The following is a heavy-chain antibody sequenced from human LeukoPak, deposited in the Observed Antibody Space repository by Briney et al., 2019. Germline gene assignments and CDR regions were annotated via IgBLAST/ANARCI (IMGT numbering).Heavy chain of an antibody. J-gene: IGHJ4*01. CDR1: GFTFRDYW. CDR3: SRSAYYDGSGNYYDY. D-gene: IGHD3-22*01. Sequence: GGSLRLSCAASGFTFRDYWMTWVRQAPGKGLEWVAVISYDGSNKYYADSVKGRFTISRDNSKNTLYLQMNSLRAEDTAVYYCSRSAYYDGSGNYYDYWGQGTLVTVSS. V-gene: IGHV3-30-3*01. CDR2: ISYDGSNK.